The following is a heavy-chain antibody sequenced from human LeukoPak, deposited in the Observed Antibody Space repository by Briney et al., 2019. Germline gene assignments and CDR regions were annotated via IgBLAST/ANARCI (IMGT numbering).Heavy chain of an antibody. CDR3: GRETVAGTFDY. CDR1: GFTLSDFY. J-gene: IGHJ4*02. D-gene: IGHD6-19*01. Sequence: GGSLRLSCVASGFTLSDFYMSWIRQAPGKGLEWLADIGSSDRIISYADSLRGRVTISRDYAKNSLHLQMNSLRDEDTAVYYCGRETVAGTFDYWGQGALVTVSS. CDR2: IGSSDRII. V-gene: IGHV3-11*01.